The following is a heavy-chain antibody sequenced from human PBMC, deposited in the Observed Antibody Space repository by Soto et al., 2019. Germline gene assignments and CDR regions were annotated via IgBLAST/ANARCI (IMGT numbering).Heavy chain of an antibody. CDR1: GFTFSSYG. CDR2: ISYDGSNK. CDR3: AKAPPSSYDFWSGTRAFDI. D-gene: IGHD3-3*01. Sequence: QVQLVESGGGVVQPGRSLRLSCAASGFTFSSYGMHWVRQAPGKGLEWVAVISYDGSNKYYADSVKGRFTISRDNSKNTLHLQMNSLRAEDTAVYYCAKAPPSSYDFWSGTRAFDIWGQGTMVTVSS. V-gene: IGHV3-30*18. J-gene: IGHJ3*02.